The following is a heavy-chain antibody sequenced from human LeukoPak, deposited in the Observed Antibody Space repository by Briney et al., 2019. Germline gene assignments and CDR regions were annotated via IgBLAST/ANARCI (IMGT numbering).Heavy chain of an antibody. J-gene: IGHJ4*02. V-gene: IGHV3-21*01. CDR3: ASSITAAGTY. Sequence: GGSLRLSCAASGFTFSSYIMNWVRQAPGKGLEWVSSITSGSGYIYYADSMKGRFTISRDNAKNSLYLRMNSLRPEDTAVYYCASSITAAGTYWGQGTLVTVSS. D-gene: IGHD6-13*01. CDR1: GFTFSSYI. CDR2: ITSGSGYI.